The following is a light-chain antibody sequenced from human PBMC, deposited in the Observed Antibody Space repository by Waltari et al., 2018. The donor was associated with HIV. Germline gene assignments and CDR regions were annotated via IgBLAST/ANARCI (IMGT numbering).Light chain of an antibody. CDR3: QSYDSSLSAYV. CDR1: SSNIGAGYD. Sequence: QSVLTQPPSVSGAPGQWVTISCTGSSSNIGAGYDVPWYHQLPGTAPKLLIYGNSNRPSGVPDRFSGSKSGTSASLAITGLQAEDEADYYCQSYDSSLSAYVFGTGTKVTVL. V-gene: IGLV1-40*01. J-gene: IGLJ1*01. CDR2: GNS.